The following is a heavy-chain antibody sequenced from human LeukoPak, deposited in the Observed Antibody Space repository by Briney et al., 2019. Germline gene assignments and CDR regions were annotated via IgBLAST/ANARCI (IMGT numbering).Heavy chain of an antibody. V-gene: IGHV4-39*07. J-gene: IGHJ6*03. D-gene: IGHD6-19*01. CDR1: GGSISSSSYY. CDR2: IYYSGST. CDR3: ARDGGDSSGWPYYYYYYMDV. Sequence: PSETLSLTCTVSGGSISSSSYYWGWIRQPPGKGLEWIGSIYYSGSTYYNPSLKSRVTISVDTSKNQFSLKLSSVTAADTAVYHCARDGGDSSGWPYYYYYYMDVWGKGTTVTISS.